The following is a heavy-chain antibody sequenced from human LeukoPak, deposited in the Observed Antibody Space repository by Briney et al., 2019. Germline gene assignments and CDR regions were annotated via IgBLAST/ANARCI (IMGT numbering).Heavy chain of an antibody. J-gene: IGHJ4*02. CDR3: TSPPPDIVVVPAALRGY. CDR2: IKSKTDGGIT. D-gene: IGHD2-2*01. Sequence: PGGSLRLSCAASGFTFSNAWMSWVRQAPGKGLEWVGRIKSKTDGGITDYAAPVKGRFTISRDDSKNTLYLQMNSLKTEDTAVYYCTSPPPDIVVVPAALRGYWGQGTLVTVPS. CDR1: GFTFSNAW. V-gene: IGHV3-15*01.